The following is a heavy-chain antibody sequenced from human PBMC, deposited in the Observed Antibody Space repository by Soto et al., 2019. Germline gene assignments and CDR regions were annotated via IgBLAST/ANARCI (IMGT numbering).Heavy chain of an antibody. CDR2: IVPMLGTP. D-gene: IGHD1-26*01. CDR1: GGTFDNFI. CDR3: ARNGTYSSSLSQYSGMDV. Sequence: SVKVSCKASGGTFDNFIMNWVPQTPGRGLEWMGGIVPMLGTPTYAEEFKGRVTISATGSTSTMYMEVTSLRSEDTAIYYCARNGTYSSSLSQYSGMDVWGQGXTVTVYS. J-gene: IGHJ6*02. V-gene: IGHV1-69*13.